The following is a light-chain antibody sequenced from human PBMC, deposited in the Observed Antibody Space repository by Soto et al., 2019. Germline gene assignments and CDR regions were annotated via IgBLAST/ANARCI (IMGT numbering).Light chain of an antibody. Sequence: DIQMTQFPSSLSASVGDRVTITCRASQGIRNDVGWYQQKPGKAPKRLIYAASSLQSGVPSRFSGSGSGTEFTLAISSLQPEDSATFYCLQNSTYPLTFGQGTKVEIK. J-gene: IGKJ1*01. CDR2: AAS. CDR1: QGIRND. V-gene: IGKV1-17*01. CDR3: LQNSTYPLT.